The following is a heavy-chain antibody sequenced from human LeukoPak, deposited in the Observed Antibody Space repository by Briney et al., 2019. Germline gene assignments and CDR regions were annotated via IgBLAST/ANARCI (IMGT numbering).Heavy chain of an antibody. J-gene: IGHJ3*02. D-gene: IGHD2-2*01. Sequence: ASAKLSCTASGYTFTSCYMHWVRQAPGQGLERMGIINPSGGSTSYAQKFQGRVTMTRDTSTSTVYMELSSLRSEDTAVYYCARDWGVVVPAAKGAFDIWGQGTMVTVSS. V-gene: IGHV1-46*01. CDR1: GYTFTSCY. CDR2: INPSGGST. CDR3: ARDWGVVVPAAKGAFDI.